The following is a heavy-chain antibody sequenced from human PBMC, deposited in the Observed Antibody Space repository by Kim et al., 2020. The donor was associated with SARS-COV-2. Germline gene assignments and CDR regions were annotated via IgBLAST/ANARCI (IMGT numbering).Heavy chain of an antibody. Sequence: SETLSLTCAVYSGSFSGYYWSWIRQPPGKGLEWIGEINHSGSTNYNPSLKSRVTISVDTSKNQFSLKLSSVTAADTAVYYCAGLRLLWFGDDAFDIWGQGTMVTVSS. CDR3: AGLRLLWFGDDAFDI. V-gene: IGHV4-34*01. D-gene: IGHD3-10*01. J-gene: IGHJ3*02. CDR1: SGSFSGYY. CDR2: INHSGST.